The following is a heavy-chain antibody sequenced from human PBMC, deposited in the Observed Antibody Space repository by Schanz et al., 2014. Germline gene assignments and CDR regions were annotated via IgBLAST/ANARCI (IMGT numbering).Heavy chain of an antibody. Sequence: QVQLVQSGGEVKTPGASVKVSCKASGYTFTGYSMHWVRQAPGQGLEWMGWINPNSGGTNYAQKFQGRVTMTRDTSISTAYMELSRLRSDDTAVYYCARAGQDFEYSSLSPIWYFDLWGRGTLVTVSS. CDR2: INPNSGGT. D-gene: IGHD6-6*01. J-gene: IGHJ2*01. V-gene: IGHV1-2*02. CDR1: GYTFTGYS. CDR3: ARAGQDFEYSSLSPIWYFDL.